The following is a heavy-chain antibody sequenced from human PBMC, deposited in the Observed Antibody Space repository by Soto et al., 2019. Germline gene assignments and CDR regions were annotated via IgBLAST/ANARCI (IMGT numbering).Heavy chain of an antibody. CDR2: IHYSGST. CDR1: GGSISRSSYY. D-gene: IGHD3-10*01. CDR3: ARGKWFGEFGN. Sequence: SETLSLTCSVSGGSISRSSYYWGWIRQPPGKGLEWIGSIHYSGSTNYNPSLKSRVTISVDTSKNQFSLKLSSVTAADTAVYYCARGKWFGEFGNWGQGTMVTV. J-gene: IGHJ3*01. V-gene: IGHV4-39*01.